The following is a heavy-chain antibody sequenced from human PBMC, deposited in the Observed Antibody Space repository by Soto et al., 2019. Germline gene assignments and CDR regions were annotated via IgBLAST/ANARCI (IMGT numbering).Heavy chain of an antibody. D-gene: IGHD1-26*01. V-gene: IGHV4-4*02. CDR3: ATGRGSYYGVY. CDR1: GGSISSSNW. Sequence: QVQLQESGPGLVKPSGTLSLTCAVSGGSISSSNWWSWVRQPPGKGLEWIGEIYHSGSTNYNPSPKSRATISGDKSKNQFSLELSSVTAADTAVYYCATGRGSYYGVYWGQGTLVTVSS. J-gene: IGHJ4*02. CDR2: IYHSGST.